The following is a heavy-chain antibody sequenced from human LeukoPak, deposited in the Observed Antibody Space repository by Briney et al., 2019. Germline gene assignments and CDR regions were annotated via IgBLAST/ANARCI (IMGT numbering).Heavy chain of an antibody. D-gene: IGHD1-26*01. CDR2: IKQDGSEK. CDR3: ARPRTISGSYYVEGTFDY. V-gene: IGHV3-7*01. Sequence: GGSLRLSCAASGFTFSNYWMTWVRQAPGKGLEWVANIKQDGSEKYYVDSVKGRFTISRDNAKNLLYLQMNSLRAEDTAVYYCARPRTISGSYYVEGTFDYWGQGTLVTVSS. CDR1: GFTFSNYW. J-gene: IGHJ4*02.